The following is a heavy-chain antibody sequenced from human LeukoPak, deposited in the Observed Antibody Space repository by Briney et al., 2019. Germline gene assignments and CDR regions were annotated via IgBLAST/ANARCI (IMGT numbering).Heavy chain of an antibody. D-gene: IGHD1-14*01. CDR1: GFSISSGYF. J-gene: IGHJ4*02. V-gene: IGHV4-38-2*01. Sequence: SGTLSLTCAVSGFSISSGYFWGWIRQPPGKGLEWIGRIYHSGTTYYDPSLKSRVTISVDTSRNQFSLKLSSVTAADTAVYYCARAREPLVYTYYFDYWGQGTLVTVSS. CDR2: IYHSGTT. CDR3: ARAREPLVYTYYFDY.